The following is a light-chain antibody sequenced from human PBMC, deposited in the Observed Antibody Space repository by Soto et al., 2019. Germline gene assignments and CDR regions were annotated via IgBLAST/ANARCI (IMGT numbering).Light chain of an antibody. CDR1: QSISSY. CDR3: QQYSHLIT. CDR2: AAS. V-gene: IGKV1-39*01. Sequence: DIQMTQSPSSLSASVGYRFTITCRASQSISSYLNWYQQKPGKAPKLLIYAASSLQSGVPSRLSGSGSGTDFTLTISSLQPEDIATYYCQQYSHLITFGQGTRLEIK. J-gene: IGKJ5*01.